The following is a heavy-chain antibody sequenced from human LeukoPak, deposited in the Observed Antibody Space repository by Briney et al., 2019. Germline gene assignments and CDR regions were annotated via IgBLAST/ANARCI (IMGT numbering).Heavy chain of an antibody. V-gene: IGHV3-21*01. CDR1: GFTFSSYS. CDR3: ARTYYDSSGYENWFDP. J-gene: IGHJ5*02. D-gene: IGHD3-22*01. CDR2: ISSSSSYI. Sequence: GGSLRLSCAASGFTFSSYSMNWVRQAPGKGLEWVSSISSSSSYIYYADSVKGQFAISRDNAKNSLYLQMNSLRAEDTAVYYCARTYYDSSGYENWFDPWGQGTLVTVSS.